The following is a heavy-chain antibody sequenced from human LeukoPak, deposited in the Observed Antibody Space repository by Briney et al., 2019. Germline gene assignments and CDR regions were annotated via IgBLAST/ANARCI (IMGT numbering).Heavy chain of an antibody. J-gene: IGHJ4*02. D-gene: IGHD6-19*01. Sequence: GGSLRLSCAASGFTLSSYWMSWVRQAPGKGLEWVANIKQDGSDKDYVDSVKGRFIISRDNAKSSLYLQMNSLRAEDTAVYYCARAGHSSSSLDYWGQGTLVTVSS. V-gene: IGHV3-7*03. CDR1: GFTLSSYW. CDR3: ARAGHSSSSLDY. CDR2: IKQDGSDK.